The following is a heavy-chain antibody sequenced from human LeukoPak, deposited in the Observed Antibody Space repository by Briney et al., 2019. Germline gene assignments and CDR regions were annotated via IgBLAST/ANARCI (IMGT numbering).Heavy chain of an antibody. CDR2: IWYDGSNK. Sequence: GGSLRLSCAASGFTFSSYGMHWVRQAPGKGLEWGAVIWYDGSNKYYADSVKGRFTISRDNSKNTLYLQMNSLRAEDTAEYYCAREGLKQHPFDYWGQGTLVTVSS. D-gene: IGHD6-13*01. V-gene: IGHV3-33*01. CDR3: AREGLKQHPFDY. J-gene: IGHJ4*02. CDR1: GFTFSSYG.